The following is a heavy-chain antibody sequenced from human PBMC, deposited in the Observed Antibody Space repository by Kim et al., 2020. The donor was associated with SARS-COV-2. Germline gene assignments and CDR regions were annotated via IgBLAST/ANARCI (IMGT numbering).Heavy chain of an antibody. D-gene: IGHD1-26*01. J-gene: IGHJ4*02. CDR2: ISAYNGNT. Sequence: ASVKVSCKASGYTLTSYGISWVRQAPGQGLEWMGWISAYNGNTNYAQKLQGRVTMTTDTSTSTAYMELRSLRSDDTAVYYCARADGIVGATYYFDYWGQGTLVTVSS. V-gene: IGHV1-18*04. CDR1: GYTLTSYG. CDR3: ARADGIVGATYYFDY.